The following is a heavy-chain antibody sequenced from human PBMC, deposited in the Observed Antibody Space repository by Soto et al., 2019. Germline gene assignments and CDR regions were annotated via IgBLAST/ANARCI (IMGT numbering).Heavy chain of an antibody. CDR3: ASGRLIAAAEGYYYYGMDV. V-gene: IGHV4-34*01. J-gene: IGHJ6*02. CDR2: INHSGST. Sequence: SETLSLTCAVYGGSFSGYYWSWIRQPPGKGLEWIGEINHSGSTNYNPSLKSRVTISVDTSKNQFSLKLSSVTAADTAVYYCASGRLIAAAEGYYYYGMDVWGQGTTVTVSS. D-gene: IGHD6-13*01. CDR1: GGSFSGYY.